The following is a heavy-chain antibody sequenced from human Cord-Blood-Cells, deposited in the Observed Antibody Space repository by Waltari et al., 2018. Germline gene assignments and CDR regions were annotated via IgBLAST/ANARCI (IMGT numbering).Heavy chain of an antibody. Sequence: QVQLVQSGAEGKKPGSSVQVSCKASGVTFSSYAISWVRQALGQWLEWMGGIIPIFGTANYAQKFQGRVTITADESTSTAYMELSSLRSEDTAVYYCARGDPPNYDFWSGYSYDAFDIWGQGTMVTVSS. J-gene: IGHJ3*02. D-gene: IGHD3-3*01. V-gene: IGHV1-69*01. CDR1: GVTFSSYA. CDR2: IIPIFGTA. CDR3: ARGDPPNYDFWSGYSYDAFDI.